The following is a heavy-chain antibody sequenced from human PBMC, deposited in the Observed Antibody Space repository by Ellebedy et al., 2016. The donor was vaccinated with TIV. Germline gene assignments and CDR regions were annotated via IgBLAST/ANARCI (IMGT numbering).Heavy chain of an antibody. J-gene: IGHJ3*02. V-gene: IGHV5-51*01. CDR3: ARQEDWDDAFDI. Sequence: KVSCKGSGYIFANYWIGWVRQMPGKGLEWMGIIHPGDSDTSYSPSFEGQVTISADTSISTAYVQWTSLKASDTAMYYCARQEDWDDAFDIWGQGTMVTVSS. D-gene: IGHD3-9*01. CDR1: GYIFANYW. CDR2: IHPGDSDT.